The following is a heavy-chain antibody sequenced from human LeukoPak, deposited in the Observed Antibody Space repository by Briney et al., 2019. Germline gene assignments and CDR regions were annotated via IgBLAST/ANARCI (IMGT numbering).Heavy chain of an antibody. CDR1: GFTFSSYS. CDR3: VRGDQEASEPAFDY. D-gene: IGHD1-14*01. V-gene: IGHV3-48*02. Sequence: GGSLRLSCAASGFTFSSYSMNWVRQAPGKGLEWVSYISSGGSTIYYADSVRGRSTISRDTAKNSLYLEMNSLRDEDTAMYYCVRGDQEASEPAFDYWGQGTLVTVSS. CDR2: ISSGGSTI. J-gene: IGHJ4*02.